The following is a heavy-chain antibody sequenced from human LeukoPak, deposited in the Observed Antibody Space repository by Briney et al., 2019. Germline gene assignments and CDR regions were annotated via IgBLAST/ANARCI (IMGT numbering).Heavy chain of an antibody. Sequence: GGSLRLSCAASGFTFTSYGMSWVRQAPGKGLEWVSGISGSGGSTYYADSVKGRFTISRDNSKNTLYLQMNSLRAEDTAVYYCAKKANSGSYYWGQGTLVTVSS. CDR2: ISGSGGST. CDR1: GFTFTSYG. J-gene: IGHJ4*02. CDR3: AKKANSGSYY. V-gene: IGHV3-23*01. D-gene: IGHD1-26*01.